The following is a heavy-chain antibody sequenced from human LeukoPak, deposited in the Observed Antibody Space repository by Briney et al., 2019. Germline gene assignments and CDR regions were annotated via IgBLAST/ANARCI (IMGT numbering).Heavy chain of an antibody. D-gene: IGHD4-23*01. CDR2: ISPTSSYM. CDR3: VRDADGGTWFDT. Sequence: GGSLRLSCAASGFTFTDLYMNWVRQAPGKGLEWVSWISPTSSYMYYADSVKGRFTISRDNAKNSLYLQMNSLRAEDTALYYCVRDADGGTWFDTWGQGTLVTVSS. V-gene: IGHV3-21*04. J-gene: IGHJ5*02. CDR1: GFTFTDLY.